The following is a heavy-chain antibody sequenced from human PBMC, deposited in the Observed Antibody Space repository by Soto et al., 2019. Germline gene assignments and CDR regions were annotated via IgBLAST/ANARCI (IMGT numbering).Heavy chain of an antibody. Sequence: QVQLVESGGGVVQPGRSLRLSCAASGFTFSSYGMHWGRQAPGKGLEWVTMTWYDGSTEYYADSVKGRFTVSRDNSKNTLYLQMNSLRAEDTAVYYCARDPRTYYDILAYFDYWGQGTPVTVSS. D-gene: IGHD3-9*01. J-gene: IGHJ4*02. CDR2: TWYDGSTE. CDR3: ARDPRTYYDILAYFDY. CDR1: GFTFSSYG. V-gene: IGHV3-33*01.